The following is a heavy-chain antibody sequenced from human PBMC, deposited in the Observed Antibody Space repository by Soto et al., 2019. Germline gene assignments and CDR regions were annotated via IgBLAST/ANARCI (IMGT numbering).Heavy chain of an antibody. CDR1: GFTVSSNY. J-gene: IGHJ6*03. V-gene: IGHV3-66*01. Sequence: GGSLRLSCAASGFTVSSNYMSWVRQAPGKGLEWVSVIYSGGSTYYADSVKGRFTISRDNSKNTLYLQMNSLRAEDTAVYYCARDLIPRGGYYYYYMDVWGKGTTVTVSS. CDR3: ARDLIPRGGYYYYYMDV. CDR2: IYSGGST. D-gene: IGHD2-21*01.